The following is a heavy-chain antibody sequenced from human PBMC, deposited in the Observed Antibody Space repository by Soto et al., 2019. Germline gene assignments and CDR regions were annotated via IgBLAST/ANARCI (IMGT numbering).Heavy chain of an antibody. CDR3: ARHAAAASAPIGY. Sequence: QVQLQESGPGLVKPSETLSLTCTVSGGSISSYYWSWIRQPPGKGLEWLGFIYYNGRTNYNPPLKTPVTASVDTSKNQLSLTLTSVTAAATAVYFSARHAAAASAPIGYWGQGALLTVSS. J-gene: IGHJ4*02. V-gene: IGHV4-59*08. D-gene: IGHD2-2*01. CDR1: GGSISSYY. CDR2: IYYNGRT.